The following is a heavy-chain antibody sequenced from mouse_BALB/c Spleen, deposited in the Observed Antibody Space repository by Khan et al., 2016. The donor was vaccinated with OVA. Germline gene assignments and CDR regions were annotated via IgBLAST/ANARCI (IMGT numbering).Heavy chain of an antibody. CDR1: GYTFTDYN. CDR2: FFPNSGGS. J-gene: IGHJ3*01. D-gene: IGHD1-2*01. V-gene: IGHV1S29*02. Sequence: EVQLQESGPEVVKPGASVQISCKASGYTFTDYNMDWVKQSPGKSLEWIGYFFPNSGGSGYNQKFKTKATLTVDISSSTAYMDLHSLTSEDSAIYYCVRSGYGSFAYWGQGTLVTVSA. CDR3: VRSGYGSFAY.